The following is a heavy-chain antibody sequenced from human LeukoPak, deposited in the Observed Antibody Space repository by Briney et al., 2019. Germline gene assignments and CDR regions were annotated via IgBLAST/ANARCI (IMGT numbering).Heavy chain of an antibody. CDR1: GYTFTSYG. V-gene: IGHV1-18*01. J-gene: IGHJ4*02. CDR2: ISAYNGNT. Sequence: ASVKVSCKASGYTFTSYGISWVRQAPGQGLEWMGWISAYNGNTNYAQKLRGRVTMTTDTSTSTAYMELRSLRSDDTAVYYCARDWDDILTGDYWGQGTLVTVSS. D-gene: IGHD3-9*01. CDR3: ARDWDDILTGDY.